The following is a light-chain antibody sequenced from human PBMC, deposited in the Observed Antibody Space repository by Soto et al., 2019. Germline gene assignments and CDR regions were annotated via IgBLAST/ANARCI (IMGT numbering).Light chain of an antibody. CDR3: QQYYGTPFT. J-gene: IGKJ3*01. Sequence: DIVMTQSPDSLAVSLGERATINCKSNQSVLYSSNNKNYLTWYQQKPGQPPRMLIYWASTRESGVPDRFSGSGSGTDFTLTISSLQAEDMAVYYCQQYYGTPFTFGPGTKVDIK. V-gene: IGKV4-1*01. CDR2: WAS. CDR1: QSVLYSSNNKNY.